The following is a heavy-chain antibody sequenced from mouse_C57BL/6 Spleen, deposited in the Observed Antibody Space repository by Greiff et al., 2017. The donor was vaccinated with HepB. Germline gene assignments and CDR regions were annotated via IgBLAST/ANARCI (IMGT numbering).Heavy chain of an antibody. CDR1: GYTFSYW. CDR3: ARSRDYGSSPYFDY. Sequence: QVQLQQPGTELVKPGASVKLSCKASGYTFSYWMHWVKQRPGQGLEWIGNINPSNGGTNYNEKFKSKATLTVDKSSSTAYMQLSSLTSEDSAVYYCARSRDYGSSPYFDYWGQGTTLTVSS. V-gene: IGHV1-53*01. CDR2: INPSNGGT. D-gene: IGHD1-1*01. J-gene: IGHJ2*01.